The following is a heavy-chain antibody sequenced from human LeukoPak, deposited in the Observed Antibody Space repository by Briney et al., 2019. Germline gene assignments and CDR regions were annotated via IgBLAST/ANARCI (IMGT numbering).Heavy chain of an antibody. D-gene: IGHD6-19*01. CDR1: GGSFSVYN. CDR2: VNHSGST. V-gene: IGHV4-34*01. J-gene: IGHJ4*02. Sequence: SETLSLTCAVYGGSFSVYNWSWIRQPPGKGLDWIGEVNHSGSTNYNPSLKSRVTISVDTSKSQFSLKLSSVTAADTAVYYCARLWLESNFADYFDDWGQGTLLTVSS. CDR3: ARLWLESNFADYFDD.